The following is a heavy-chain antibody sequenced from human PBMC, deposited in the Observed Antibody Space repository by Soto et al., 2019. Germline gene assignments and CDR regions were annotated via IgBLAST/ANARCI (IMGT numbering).Heavy chain of an antibody. Sequence: QVELVQSGAEVKKPGSSVKVSCKSSGGSFSDNAINWVRQAPGHGLEWMGEIIQILGRANYAQKFQGRVTIIADTYKSTAYMDLSNLRSEDTAKYYLARGGPIRMFVVNERGKWFDPWGQGTLDTVSS. CDR1: GGSFSDNA. J-gene: IGHJ5*02. V-gene: IGHV1-69*06. CDR3: ARGGPIRMFVVNERGKWFDP. CDR2: IIQILGRA. D-gene: IGHD2-15*01.